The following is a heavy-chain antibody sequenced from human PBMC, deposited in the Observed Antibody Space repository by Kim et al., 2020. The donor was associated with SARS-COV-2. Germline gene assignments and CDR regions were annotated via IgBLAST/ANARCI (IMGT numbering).Heavy chain of an antibody. V-gene: IGHV3-15*01. CDR2: IKSKTDGGTT. CDR3: TTEVLRYFDIDY. Sequence: GGSLRLSCAASGFTFSNAWMSWVRQAPGKGLEWVGRIKSKTDGGTTDYAAPVKGRFTISRDDSKNTLYLQMNSLKTEDTAVYYCTTEVLRYFDIDYWGQGTLVTVSS. CDR1: GFTFSNAW. J-gene: IGHJ4*02. D-gene: IGHD3-9*01.